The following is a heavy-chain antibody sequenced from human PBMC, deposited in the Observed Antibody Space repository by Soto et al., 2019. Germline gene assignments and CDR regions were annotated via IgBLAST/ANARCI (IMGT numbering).Heavy chain of an antibody. CDR2: ISAYNGNT. J-gene: IGHJ6*02. D-gene: IGHD2-15*01. V-gene: IGHV1-18*01. CDR1: GYTFTSYG. Sequence: CKASGYTFTSYGISWVRQAPGQGLEWMGWISAYNGNTNYAQKLQGRVTMTTDTSTSTAYMELRSLRSDDTAVYYCARVGYCSGGSCRFYYYYGMDVWGQGTTVTVSS. CDR3: ARVGYCSGGSCRFYYYYGMDV.